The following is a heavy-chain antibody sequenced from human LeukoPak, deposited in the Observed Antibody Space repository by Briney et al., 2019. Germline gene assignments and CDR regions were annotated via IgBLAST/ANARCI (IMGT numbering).Heavy chain of an antibody. CDR3: ARAPGAGWELLTRHAFDV. CDR2: ILYSGHT. J-gene: IGHJ3*01. Sequence: SETLSLTCTVSGDSISSYYWSWIRRPPGKGLEWIGFILYSGHTTYNPSLKRRVVMSVDTSRKQFSLRLGSVTAEDTALYYCARAPGAGWELLTRHAFDVWGQGSMVTVSS. V-gene: IGHV4-59*01. D-gene: IGHD1-26*01. CDR1: GDSISSYY.